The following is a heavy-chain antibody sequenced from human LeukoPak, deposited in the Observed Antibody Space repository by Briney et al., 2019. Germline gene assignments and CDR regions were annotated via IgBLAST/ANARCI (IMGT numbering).Heavy chain of an antibody. J-gene: IGHJ6*02. Sequence: GGSLRLSCAASGFTFSSYWMNWARQAPGRGLEWVASINHNGNVNYYVDSVKGRFTISRDNAKNSLYLQMSNLRAGDTAVYFCARGGGLDVWGQGATVTVSS. D-gene: IGHD3-16*01. CDR2: INHNGNVN. CDR1: GFTFSSYW. V-gene: IGHV3-7*03. CDR3: ARGGGLDV.